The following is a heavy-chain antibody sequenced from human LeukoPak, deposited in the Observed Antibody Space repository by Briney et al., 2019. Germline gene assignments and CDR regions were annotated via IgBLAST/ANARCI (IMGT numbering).Heavy chain of an antibody. CDR1: GGTFSSYT. J-gene: IGHJ4*02. D-gene: IGHD6-19*01. V-gene: IGHV1-69*05. Sequence: SVKVSCKAPGGTFSSYTISWVRQAPGQGLEWMGRIIPIFGTANYAQKFQGRVTITTDESTSTAYMELSSLRSEDTAVYYCARKSRYSSGWNWGQGTLVTVSS. CDR3: ARKSRYSSGWN. CDR2: IIPIFGTA.